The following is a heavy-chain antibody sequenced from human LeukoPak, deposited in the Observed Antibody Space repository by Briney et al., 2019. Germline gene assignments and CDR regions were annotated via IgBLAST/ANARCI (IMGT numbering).Heavy chain of an antibody. CDR1: SFSFNAAW. CDR3: TTLNWPRFDS. D-gene: IGHD1-20*01. Sequence: GGSLRLSGKVSSFSFNAAWMNWLRQAPGKGLEWLGRIKSKTDGGTVDSAAPVRGRFTLSRDDSINTLYLQMDSLKTEDTGVYYCTTLNWPRFDSWGQGTLVTVAS. J-gene: IGHJ4*02. CDR2: IKSKTDGGTV. V-gene: IGHV3-15*01.